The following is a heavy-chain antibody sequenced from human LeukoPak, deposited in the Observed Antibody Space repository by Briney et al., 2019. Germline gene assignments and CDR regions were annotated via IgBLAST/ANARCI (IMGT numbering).Heavy chain of an antibody. J-gene: IGHJ4*02. D-gene: IGHD1-7*01. CDR2: ISGSGGST. CDR1: GFTFSSYA. Sequence: PGGSLRLSCAASGFTFSSYAMSWLRQAPGKGLEWVAVISGSGGSTYYADSVKGRFTISRDNSKNTLYLQMNSLRADDTAVYYCAKAAITVTTVHWGQGTLVTVSS. V-gene: IGHV3-23*01. CDR3: AKAAITVTTVH.